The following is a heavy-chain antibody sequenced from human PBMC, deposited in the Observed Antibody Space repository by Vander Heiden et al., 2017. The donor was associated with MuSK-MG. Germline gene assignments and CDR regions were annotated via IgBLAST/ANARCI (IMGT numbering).Heavy chain of an antibody. CDR3: ARQTGLRNFDL. Sequence: QVQLQESGPGLVKPSQTLSLICTVSGDSISSGSNYWSWIRQPAGKGLEYIGRIYTSGSTNDNPALKSRVTMSVDTSKNQFSLRLTSVTAADTAVYYCARQTGLRNFDLWGRGTLVTVSS. V-gene: IGHV4-61*02. D-gene: IGHD3-10*01. J-gene: IGHJ2*01. CDR1: GDSISSGSNY. CDR2: IYTSGST.